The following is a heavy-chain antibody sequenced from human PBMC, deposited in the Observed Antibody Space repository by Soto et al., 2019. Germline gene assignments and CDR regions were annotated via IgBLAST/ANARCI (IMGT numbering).Heavy chain of an antibody. D-gene: IGHD3-22*01. J-gene: IGHJ6*02. CDR2: ISAYNGNT. CDR1: GYTFTSYG. V-gene: IGHV1-18*01. Sequence: QVQLVQSGAEVKKPGASVKVSCKASGYTFTSYGISWVRQAPGQGLEWMGWISAYNGNTNYAQKLQGRVTMTTDTPTSTAYMELRSLRSDDTAVYYCARAIPFYDSSGYPQYYYYGMDVWGQGTTVTVSS. CDR3: ARAIPFYDSSGYPQYYYYGMDV.